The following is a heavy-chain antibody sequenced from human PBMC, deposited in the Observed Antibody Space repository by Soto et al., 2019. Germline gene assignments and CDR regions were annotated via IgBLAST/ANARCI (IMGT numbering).Heavy chain of an antibody. J-gene: IGHJ6*02. CDR1: GFTFNSHG. D-gene: IGHD2-2*01. Sequence: QVQLVEAGGGVVQPGRSLRLSCGASGFTFNSHGMHWVRQAPGKGLEWVAVMSYEGSNNFYAESVKGRFTISRENSKNTLYLQMNSLRREDTAVYYCARGAEYQLLSRDYFYGMDVWGQGTTVTVSS. CDR2: MSYEGSNN. V-gene: IGHV3-30*03. CDR3: ARGAEYQLLSRDYFYGMDV.